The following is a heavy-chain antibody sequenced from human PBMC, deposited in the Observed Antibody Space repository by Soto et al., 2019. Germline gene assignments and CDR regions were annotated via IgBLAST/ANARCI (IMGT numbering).Heavy chain of an antibody. CDR1: GGSITTNGHY. J-gene: IGHJ4*02. V-gene: IGHV4-31*03. D-gene: IGHD6-19*01. CDR2: IYYTGNS. Sequence: QVQLQESGPELVKPSQTLSLTCSVSGGSITTNGHYWTWIRQHPGQALEWTACIYYTGNSYLTPPLKSRLSISVDTSKNQVALGLRSVAAADTAVYYCAREQWGFDSWGQGTLVTVSS. CDR3: AREQWGFDS.